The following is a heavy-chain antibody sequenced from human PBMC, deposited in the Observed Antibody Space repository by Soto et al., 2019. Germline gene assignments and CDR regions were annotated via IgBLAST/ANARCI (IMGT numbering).Heavy chain of an antibody. CDR1: GFTFSSYS. CDR2: ISSSSSYI. J-gene: IGHJ3*02. CDR3: ARDGFNYDYIWGSYRPDAFDI. V-gene: IGHV3-21*01. Sequence: EVQLVESGGGLVKPGGSLRLSCAASGFTFSSYSMNWVRQAPGKGLEWVSSISSSSSYIYYADSVKGRFTISRDNAKNSLYLQMSSMRAEDKAVYYCARDGFNYDYIWGSYRPDAFDIWGQGTMVTVSS. D-gene: IGHD3-16*02.